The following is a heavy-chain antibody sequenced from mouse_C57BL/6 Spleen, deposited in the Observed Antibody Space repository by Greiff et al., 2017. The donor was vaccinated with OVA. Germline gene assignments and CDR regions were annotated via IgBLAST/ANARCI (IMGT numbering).Heavy chain of an antibody. J-gene: IGHJ4*01. V-gene: IGHV5-9-1*02. CDR1: GFTFSSYA. D-gene: IGHD2-1*01. CDR2: ISRGGDYT. CDR3: TRVREYYGNYDAMDY. Sequence: EVMLVESGEGLVKPGGSLKLSCAASGFTFSSYAMSWVRQTPEQRLEWVAYISRGGDYTYYADTVKGRFTISRDNARNTLYLQMSSLKSEDTAMYYCTRVREYYGNYDAMDYWGQGTSVTVSS.